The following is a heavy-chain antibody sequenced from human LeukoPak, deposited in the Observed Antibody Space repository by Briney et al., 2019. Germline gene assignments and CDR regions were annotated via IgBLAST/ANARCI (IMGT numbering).Heavy chain of an antibody. J-gene: IGHJ4*02. D-gene: IGHD2/OR15-2a*01. CDR2: IYSGGST. CDR3: AREGPRGNSQFDY. V-gene: IGHV3-53*01. Sequence: GGSLRLSCAASGFTVSSNYMGWVRQAPGKGLEWVSVIYSGGSTYYADSVKGRLTISRDNSKNTLYLQMNSLRAEDTAVYYCAREGPRGNSQFDYWGQGTLVTVSS. CDR1: GFTVSSNY.